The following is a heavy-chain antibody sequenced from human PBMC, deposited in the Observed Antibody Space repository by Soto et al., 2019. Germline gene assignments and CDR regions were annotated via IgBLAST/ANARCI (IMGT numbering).Heavy chain of an antibody. CDR1: GFTFTSSA. J-gene: IGHJ4*02. CDR3: AGDSSGWYELDY. D-gene: IGHD6-19*01. CDR2: IVVGSGNT. Sequence: GASVKVSCKASGFTFTSSAVQWVRQARGQRLEWIGWIVVGSGNTNYAQKFQERVTITRDMSTSTAYMELSSLRSEYTAVYYCAGDSSGWYELDYWGQGTLVTVSS. V-gene: IGHV1-58*01.